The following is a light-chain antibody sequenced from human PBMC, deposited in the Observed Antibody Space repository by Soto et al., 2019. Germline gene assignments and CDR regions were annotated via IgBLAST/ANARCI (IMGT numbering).Light chain of an antibody. CDR1: QSVSSSS. CDR3: QQYGSSAELT. CDR2: GAS. J-gene: IGKJ4*01. V-gene: IGKV3-20*01. Sequence: ENVLPQSPGTLSLSPGERATLSCRASQSVSSSSLAWYQQIPGQAPRLLIYGASSRATGIPDRFSGSGSGTDFTLIISRLEPEDFAVYYCQQYGSSAELTFGGGTKVDIK.